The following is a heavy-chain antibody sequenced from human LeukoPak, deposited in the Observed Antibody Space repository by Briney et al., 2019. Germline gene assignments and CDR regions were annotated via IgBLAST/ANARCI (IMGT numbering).Heavy chain of an antibody. CDR3: ARAAVEMATIRYYYYYMDV. J-gene: IGHJ6*03. Sequence: ASVKVSCKASGYTFTSYGISWVRQAPGQGLEWMGWISAYNGNTNYAQKLQGRVTMTTDTSTSTAYMELRSLRSEDTAVYYCARAAVEMATIRYYYYYMDVWGKGTTVTISS. CDR1: GYTFTSYG. CDR2: ISAYNGNT. V-gene: IGHV1-18*01. D-gene: IGHD5-24*01.